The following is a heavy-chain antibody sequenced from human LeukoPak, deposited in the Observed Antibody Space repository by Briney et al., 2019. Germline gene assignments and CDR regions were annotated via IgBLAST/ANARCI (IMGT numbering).Heavy chain of an antibody. CDR1: GGSISSYY. D-gene: IGHD1-26*01. V-gene: IGHV4-4*07. Sequence: SETLSLTCTVSGGSISSYYWSWIRQPAGKGLEWIGRIYTSGSTNYNPSLKSRVTISVDTSKNQFSLKLSSVTAADTAVYYCATEWEAFSWFGPWGQGTLVTVSS. CDR2: IYTSGST. J-gene: IGHJ5*02. CDR3: ATEWEAFSWFGP.